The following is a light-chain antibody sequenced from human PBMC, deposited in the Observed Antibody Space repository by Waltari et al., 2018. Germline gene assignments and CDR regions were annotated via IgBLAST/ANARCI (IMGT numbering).Light chain of an antibody. J-gene: IGLJ2*01. V-gene: IGLV2-14*01. Sequence: QSALTQPASVSGSPGQSITISCTGTNSDVGSYNYVSWYQQHPGKAPKLMIYEVTNRPYGLSNRFSGSKSGNTASLTITELQAEDEADYYCSSYAGNDLVIFGGGTKLTVL. CDR1: NSDVGSYNY. CDR2: EVT. CDR3: SSYAGNDLVI.